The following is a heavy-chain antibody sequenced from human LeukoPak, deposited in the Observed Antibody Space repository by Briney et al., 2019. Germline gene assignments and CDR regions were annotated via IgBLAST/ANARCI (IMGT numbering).Heavy chain of an antibody. V-gene: IGHV4-39*01. CDR3: ARRKAGHNCFDP. CDR1: GGSISSSGYY. J-gene: IGHJ5*02. CDR2: IYYSGTT. Sequence: PSETLSLTCTVSGGSISSSGYYWGWIRQPPGKGLEWIGSIYYSGTTYYSPSLKSRVTISVDTSKNQFSLKLSSVTAADTAVYFCARRKAGHNCFDPWVQGTLVTVSS.